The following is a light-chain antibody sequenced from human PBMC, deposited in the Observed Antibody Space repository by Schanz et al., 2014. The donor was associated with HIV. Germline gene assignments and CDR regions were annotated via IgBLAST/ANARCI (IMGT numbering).Light chain of an antibody. J-gene: IGKJ1*01. CDR2: GAS. V-gene: IGKV3-20*01. CDR3: QQYASSTPGT. CDR1: QSVRSNF. Sequence: EIVVTQSPGIVSLSPGARAILSCRASQSVRSNFLAWYQQKPGQAPRLLIYGASIRATGIPDRFSGSGSGTDFTLTISSLEPEDIAVYYCQQYASSTPGTFGQGTKVEIK.